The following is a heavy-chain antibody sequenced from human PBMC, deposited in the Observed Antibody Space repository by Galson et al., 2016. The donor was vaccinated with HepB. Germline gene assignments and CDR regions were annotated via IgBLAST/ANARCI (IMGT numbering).Heavy chain of an antibody. V-gene: IGHV3-74*01. CDR1: GFTFNSNW. Sequence: SLRLSCAASGFTFNSNWMHWVRQAPGKGLVWVSRINYGGTNTDYADSVKGRFSISRDNSKHTLYLQLNSLGAEDTAVYYCAKEIYSSGWYGFDYWGQGTLVTVSS. CDR2: INYGGTNT. J-gene: IGHJ4*02. D-gene: IGHD6-19*01. CDR3: AKEIYSSGWYGFDY.